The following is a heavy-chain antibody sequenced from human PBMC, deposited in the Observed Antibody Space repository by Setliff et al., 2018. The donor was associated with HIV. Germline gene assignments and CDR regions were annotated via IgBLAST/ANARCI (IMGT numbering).Heavy chain of an antibody. CDR1: GYTFTSYC. V-gene: IGHV1-18*01. D-gene: IGHD3-10*01. Sequence: ASVKVSCKASGYTFTSYCMHWVRQAPGQGLEWMGWINPYNGNTNYSQKFQGRVTMTTYTSTSTAYMDLRSLRSADTAVYFCARGALLAVFDFDHWGHGTLVTVSS. J-gene: IGHJ4*01. CDR2: INPYNGNT. CDR3: ARGALLAVFDFDH.